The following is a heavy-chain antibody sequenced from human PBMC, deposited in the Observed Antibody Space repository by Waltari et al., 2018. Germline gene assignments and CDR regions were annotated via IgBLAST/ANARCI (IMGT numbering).Heavy chain of an antibody. V-gene: IGHV7-4-1*02. CDR1: GYTFTNYA. J-gene: IGHJ4*02. D-gene: IGHD6-13*01. CDR3: AREGQQPYY. Sequence: QVQLVQSGSELKKPGASVRVSCKASGYTFTNYAMNWVRQAPGQGLAWVGWFNTYTGNPTYAQGFTGRFLFSLDTSVSTAYLHINNLKAEHTAVYYCAREGQQPYYWGQGTLVTVSS. CDR2: FNTYTGNP.